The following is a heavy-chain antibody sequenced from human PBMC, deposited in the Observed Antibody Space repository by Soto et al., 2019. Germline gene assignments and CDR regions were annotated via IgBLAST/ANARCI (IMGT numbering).Heavy chain of an antibody. CDR2: IYYSGST. V-gene: IGHV4-59*01. D-gene: IGHD1-20*01. CDR1: GGSISSYY. J-gene: IGHJ6*01. Sequence: PSETLSLTCTVSGGSISSYYWSWIRQPPGKGLEWIGYIYYSGSTNYNPSLKSRVTISVDTSKNQFSLKLSSVTAADTAVYYCAGDHPNWNTRPGPYDYYYYGMDVWGQGTTVTVSS. CDR3: AGDHPNWNTRPGPYDYYYYGMDV.